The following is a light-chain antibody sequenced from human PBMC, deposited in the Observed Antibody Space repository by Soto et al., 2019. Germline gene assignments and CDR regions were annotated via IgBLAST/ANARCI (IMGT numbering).Light chain of an antibody. Sequence: SYELTQPPSVSVAPVKTARITCGGNNIGSKSVHWYQQKPGQAPVLVIYYDSDRPSGIPERFSGSNSGNTATLTISRVEAGDEADYYCQVWDSSSDHPYVFGTGTNVTVL. CDR1: NIGSKS. J-gene: IGLJ1*01. CDR3: QVWDSSSDHPYV. V-gene: IGLV3-21*04. CDR2: YDS.